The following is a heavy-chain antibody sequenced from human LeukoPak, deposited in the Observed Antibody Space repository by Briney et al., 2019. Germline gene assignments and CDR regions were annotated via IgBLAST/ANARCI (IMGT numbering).Heavy chain of an antibody. Sequence: PSQTLSLTCTVSGGSISSGDYYWSWIRQPPGKGLEWIGYIYYSGSTYYNPSLKSRVTISVDRSKNQFSLKLSSVTAADTAVYYCARYDSSGYYTSTFDYWGQGTLVTVSS. V-gene: IGHV4-30-4*08. CDR2: IYYSGST. CDR3: ARYDSSGYYTSTFDY. D-gene: IGHD3-22*01. J-gene: IGHJ4*02. CDR1: GGSISSGDYY.